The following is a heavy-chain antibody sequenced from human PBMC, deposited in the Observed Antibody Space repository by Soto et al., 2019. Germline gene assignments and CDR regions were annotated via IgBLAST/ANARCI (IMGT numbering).Heavy chain of an antibody. D-gene: IGHD6-13*01. V-gene: IGHV3-74*01. CDR2: INTEWSFT. CDR3: VRGHSSHWVNWFDP. J-gene: IGHJ5*02. CDR1: GFTFSSYW. Sequence: GGSLRLSCAASGFTFSSYWMHWVRQAPGEGPVWVSRINTEWSFTTYADSVKGRFTISRDNAKNTLHLQMDSLRAEDTAVYYCVRGHSSHWVNWFDPWGQGTLVTVSS.